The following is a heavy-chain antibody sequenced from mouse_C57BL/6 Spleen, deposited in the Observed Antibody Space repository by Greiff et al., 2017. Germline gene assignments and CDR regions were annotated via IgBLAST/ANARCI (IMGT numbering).Heavy chain of an antibody. CDR3: ARGAYEDFDY. D-gene: IGHD2-3*01. CDR2: IYPGDGDT. CDR1: GYAFSSSW. Sequence: QVQLKQSGPELVKPGASVKISCKASGYAFSSSWMNWVKQRPGKGLEWIGRIYPGDGDTNYNGKFKGKATLTADKSSSSAYMKLSSLTSEDSAVYFCARGAYEDFDYWGQGTTLTVSS. J-gene: IGHJ2*01. V-gene: IGHV1-82*01.